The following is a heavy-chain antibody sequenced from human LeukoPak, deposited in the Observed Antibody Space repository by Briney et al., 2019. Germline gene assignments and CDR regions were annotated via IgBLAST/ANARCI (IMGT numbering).Heavy chain of an antibody. D-gene: IGHD1-26*01. V-gene: IGHV3-30*04. CDR1: GFTFSSYA. J-gene: IGHJ4*02. CDR2: ISYDGSNK. CDR3: ARNGGSYEPYFFDY. Sequence: GRSLRLSCAASGFTFSSYAMHWVRQAPGKGLEWVEGISYDGSNKYYTDSVKGRFTISRDNSKNTLYLQMNSLRAEDTAVYYCARNGGSYEPYFFDYWGQGTLVTVSS.